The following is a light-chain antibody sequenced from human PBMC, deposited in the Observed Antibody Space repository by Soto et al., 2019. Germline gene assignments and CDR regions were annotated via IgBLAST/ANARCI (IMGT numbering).Light chain of an antibody. CDR1: QSVSSSY. CDR3: QQYGSSPGT. CDR2: GAS. J-gene: IGKJ1*01. Sequence: PGERATLSCRASQSVSSSYLAWYQQKPGQAPRLLIYGASSRATGIPDRFSGSGSGTDFTLTISRLEPEDFAVYYCQQYGSSPGTFGQGTKVEIK. V-gene: IGKV3-20*01.